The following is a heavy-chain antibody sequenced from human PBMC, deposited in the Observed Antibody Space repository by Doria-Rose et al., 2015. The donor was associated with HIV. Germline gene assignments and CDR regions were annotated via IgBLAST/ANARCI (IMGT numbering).Heavy chain of an antibody. CDR1: GVSLSSPGMG. CDR2: IFSDDER. V-gene: IGHV2-26*01. J-gene: IGHJ4*02. CDR3: ARIKSSRWYHKYYFDF. Sequence: QITLKESGPVLVKPTETLTLTCTVSGVSLSSPGMGVSWIRQPPGKALAWLANIFSDDERSYTTSLKSRLTIYRGTSKSQVVLTMTDMDPVDTATYYCARIKSSRWYHKYYFDFWGQGTLVIVSA. D-gene: IGHD6-13*01.